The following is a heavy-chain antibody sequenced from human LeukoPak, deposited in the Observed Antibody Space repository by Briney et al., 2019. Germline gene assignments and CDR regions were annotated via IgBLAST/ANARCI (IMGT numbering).Heavy chain of an antibody. CDR3: ARDPYDFWSGYPHNWFDP. Sequence: ASVKVSCKASGYTFTDYYMHWVRQAPGQGLEWMGWINPNSGGTNYAQKFQGRVTMTRDTSISTAYMELSRLRSDDTAVYYCARDPYDFWSGYPHNWFDPWGQGTLVTVSS. D-gene: IGHD3-3*01. V-gene: IGHV1-2*02. CDR2: INPNSGGT. CDR1: GYTFTDYY. J-gene: IGHJ5*02.